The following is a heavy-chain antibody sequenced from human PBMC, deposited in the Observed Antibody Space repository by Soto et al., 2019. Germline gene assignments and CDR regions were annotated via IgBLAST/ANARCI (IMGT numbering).Heavy chain of an antibody. CDR1: GGSISSGDYY. V-gene: IGHV4-30-4*01. CDR3: ARAGSSGYYLSWFDP. J-gene: IGHJ5*02. CDR2: IYYSGST. D-gene: IGHD3-22*01. Sequence: SETLSLTCTVSGGSISSGDYYWSWIRRPPGKGLEWIGYIYYSGSTYYNPSLKSRVTISVDTSKNQFSLKLSSVTAADTAVYYCARAGSSGYYLSWFDPWGQGTLVTVSS.